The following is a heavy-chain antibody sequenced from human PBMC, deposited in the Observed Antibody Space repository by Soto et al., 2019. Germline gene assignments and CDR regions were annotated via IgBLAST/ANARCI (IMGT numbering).Heavy chain of an antibody. CDR2: ISSSSSYI. V-gene: IGHV3-21*01. D-gene: IGHD3-3*01. CDR3: ARDSISNLEWLFGGFSYGMDV. J-gene: IGHJ6*02. CDR1: GFTFSSYS. Sequence: GGSLRLSCAASGFTFSSYSMNWVRQAPGKGLEWVSSISSSSSYIYYADSVKGRFTISRDNAKNSLYLQMNSLRAEDTAVYYCARDSISNLEWLFGGFSYGMDVWGQGTTVTVSS.